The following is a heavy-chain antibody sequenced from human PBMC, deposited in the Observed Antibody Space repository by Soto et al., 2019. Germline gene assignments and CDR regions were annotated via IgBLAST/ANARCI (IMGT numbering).Heavy chain of an antibody. CDR1: GYTFTGHY. V-gene: IGHV1-2*02. CDR3: GRGRSGQIVVFY. D-gene: IGHD1-26*01. CDR2: IGPESGAA. Sequence: GASVKVSCKASGYTFTGHYIHWVRQAPEQGPEWMGEIGPESGAARYAQRFQGRVTMTRDMSITTVYMELNNLSPDDTAVYYCGRGRSGQIVVFYWGQGTPVTRSS. J-gene: IGHJ4*01.